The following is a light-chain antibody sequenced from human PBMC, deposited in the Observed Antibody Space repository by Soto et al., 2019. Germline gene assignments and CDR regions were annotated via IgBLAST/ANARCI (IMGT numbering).Light chain of an antibody. CDR1: RSDVEDSKY. CDR2: EVS. Sequence: QSALTQPASVPGAPGQSIIVSCTGTRSDVEDSKYVSWFQHHPDKAPKLIIYEVSRRPIGVSYRFSGSKSGNTASLTISGLQAEDEADYYCGSYSTSTTLPYVFGTGTKLTVL. CDR3: GSYSTSTTLPYV. J-gene: IGLJ1*01. V-gene: IGLV2-14*01.